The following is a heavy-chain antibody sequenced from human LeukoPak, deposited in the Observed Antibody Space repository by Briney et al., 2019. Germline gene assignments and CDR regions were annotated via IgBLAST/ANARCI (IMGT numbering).Heavy chain of an antibody. D-gene: IGHD4-23*01. J-gene: IGHJ2*01. Sequence: GGSLRLSCAASGFTFSNAWMSWVRQAPGKGLEWVSSISSSSSYIYYADSVKGRFTISRDNAKNSLYLQMNSLRAEDTAVYYCARALGKEWYFDLWGRGTLVTVSS. CDR1: GFTFSNAW. CDR2: ISSSSSYI. CDR3: ARALGKEWYFDL. V-gene: IGHV3-21*01.